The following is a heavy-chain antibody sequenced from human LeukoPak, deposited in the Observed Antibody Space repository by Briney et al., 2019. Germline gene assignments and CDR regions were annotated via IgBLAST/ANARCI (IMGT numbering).Heavy chain of an antibody. J-gene: IGHJ4*02. CDR3: TREAGIWYDSSGYYSIY. CDR1: GFTFGDYA. D-gene: IGHD3-22*01. CDR2: IRSRAYGGTT. Sequence: GGSLRLSCTASGFTFGDYAMSWFRQAPGKGLEWVGFIRSRAYGGTTEYAAPVKGRFTISRDDSKSIAYLQMNSLKTEDTAVYYCTREAGIWYDSSGYYSIYWGQGTLVTVSS. V-gene: IGHV3-49*03.